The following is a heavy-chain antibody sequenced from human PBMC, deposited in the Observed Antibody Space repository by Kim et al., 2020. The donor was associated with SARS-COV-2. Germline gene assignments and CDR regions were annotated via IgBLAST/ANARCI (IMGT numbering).Heavy chain of an antibody. V-gene: IGHV1-69*01. CDR3: ARGGRDGYRY. D-gene: IGHD5-12*01. J-gene: IGHJ4*02. Sequence: TASYAQKLQGRVTITADESTSTAYMELSSLRSEDTAVYYWARGGRDGYRYWGQGTLVTVSS. CDR2: TA.